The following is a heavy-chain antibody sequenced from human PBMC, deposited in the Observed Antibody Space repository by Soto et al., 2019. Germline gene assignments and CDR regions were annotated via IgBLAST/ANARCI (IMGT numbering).Heavy chain of an antibody. CDR3: AKDFGITGTRACDS. CDR2: ISYDVRNK. D-gene: IGHD1-7*01. Sequence: PWGSLRLSCAASGFTFSSYGMHWVRQAPGKGLEWVAVISYDVRNKNYADSVKGRLTISRDNSKNTLYLQMISPRAEDTALYYCAKDFGITGTRACDSWGKGTMVSVSA. CDR1: GFTFSSYG. J-gene: IGHJ4*02. V-gene: IGHV3-30*18.